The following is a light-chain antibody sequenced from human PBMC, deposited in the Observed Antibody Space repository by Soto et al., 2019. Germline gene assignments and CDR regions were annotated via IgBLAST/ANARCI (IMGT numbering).Light chain of an antibody. CDR1: NGDIGGYNF. V-gene: IGLV2-14*01. Sequence: QSALTQPASVSGSPGQSITISCSGSNGDIGGYNFVSWYQHLPGKAPKLIIFEVRFRPSGVSNRFSGSKSGDTASLTISKLLPEDEADYYCSSYTSTGTLILFGGGTKLTVL. CDR2: EVR. CDR3: SSYTSTGTLIL. J-gene: IGLJ2*01.